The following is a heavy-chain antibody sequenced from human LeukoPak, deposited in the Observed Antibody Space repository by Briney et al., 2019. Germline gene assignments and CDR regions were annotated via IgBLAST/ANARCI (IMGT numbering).Heavy chain of an antibody. D-gene: IGHD2-15*01. CDR1: GGSISSDY. J-gene: IGHJ4*02. CDR3: ARGPAEYCSGGSCPTDY. V-gene: IGHV4-59*01. CDR2: IYYSGST. Sequence: SETLSLTCTVSGGSISSDYWSWIRQPPGKGLEWIGYIYYSGSTNYNPSLKSRVTISVDTSKNQFSLKLSSVTAADTAVYYCARGPAEYCSGGSCPTDYWGQGTLVTVSS.